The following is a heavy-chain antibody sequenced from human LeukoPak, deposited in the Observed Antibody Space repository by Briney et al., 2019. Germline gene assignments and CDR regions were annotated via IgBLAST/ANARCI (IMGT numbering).Heavy chain of an antibody. CDR1: GYTFTDYY. D-gene: IGHD6-13*01. CDR2: ISAYNGDT. Sequence: EASVKVSCKASGYTFTDYYLHWVRQAPGQGLEWMGWISAYNGDTNYAQKLQGRVTMTTDTSISTAYMELSRLTSDDTAVYYCASLIAAANGVASWGRGTLVTVSS. J-gene: IGHJ5*01. V-gene: IGHV1-2*02. CDR3: ASLIAAANGVAS.